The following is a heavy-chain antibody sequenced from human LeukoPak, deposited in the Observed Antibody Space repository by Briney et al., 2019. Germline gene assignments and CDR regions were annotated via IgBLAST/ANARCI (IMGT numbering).Heavy chain of an antibody. J-gene: IGHJ6*03. CDR1: GGSFSGYY. V-gene: IGHV4-34*01. CDR2: INHSGST. CDR3: ARVRIADYYYYYMDV. Sequence: SETLSLTCAVYGGSFSGYYWSWIRQPPGKGLEWIGEINHSGSTNYNPSLKSRVTISVDTSKNQFSLKLSSVTAADTAVYYCARVRIADYYYYYMDVWGKGTTVTVSS. D-gene: IGHD6-13*01.